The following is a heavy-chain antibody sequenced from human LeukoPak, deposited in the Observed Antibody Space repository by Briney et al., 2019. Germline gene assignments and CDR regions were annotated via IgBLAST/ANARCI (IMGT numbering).Heavy chain of an antibody. D-gene: IGHD1-1*01. CDR1: GFTFSSYW. J-gene: IGHJ5*02. CDR2: INQDGSGK. V-gene: IGHV3-7*04. Sequence: PGGSLRLSCAASGFTFSSYWMSWVRQAPGKGLEWVATINQDGSGKYYVDSVKGRFTISRDNAKNSLHLQMSSLRAEDTAVYYCARVRTGMTNWSDPWGQGTLVTVSS. CDR3: ARVRTGMTNWSDP.